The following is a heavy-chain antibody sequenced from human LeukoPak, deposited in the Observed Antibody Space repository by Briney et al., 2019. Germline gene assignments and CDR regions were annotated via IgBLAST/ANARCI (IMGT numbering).Heavy chain of an antibody. CDR1: GFTFSSYW. CDR2: INSDGSST. V-gene: IGHV3-74*01. D-gene: IGHD2-2*03. J-gene: IGHJ4*02. CDR3: ARASWISTADAVC. Sequence: PGGSLRLSCAASGFTFSSYWMHWVRQAPGKGLVWVSRINSDGSSTSYADSVKGRFTLSRDISRNTVYLQLNNLRVEDTATYYCARASWISTADAVCWGQGTQVTVPS.